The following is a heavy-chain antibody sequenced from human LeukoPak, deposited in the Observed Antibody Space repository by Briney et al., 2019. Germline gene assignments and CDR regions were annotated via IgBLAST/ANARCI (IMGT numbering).Heavy chain of an antibody. CDR2: IKQDGSEK. CDR3: ARDSYGSGSYWGEIDY. D-gene: IGHD3-10*01. V-gene: IGHV3-7*01. CDR1: GFTFSSYW. J-gene: IGHJ4*02. Sequence: GGSLRLSCAASGFTFSSYWMSWVRQAPGKGLEWVANIKQDGSEKYYVDSVKGRFTISRDNAKNSLYLQMNSLRAEDTAVYYCARDSYGSGSYWGEIDYWGQGTLVTVSS.